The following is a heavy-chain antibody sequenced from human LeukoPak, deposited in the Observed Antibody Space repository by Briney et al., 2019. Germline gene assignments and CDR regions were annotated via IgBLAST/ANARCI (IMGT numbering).Heavy chain of an antibody. CDR3: ATDGHYGSGSSWAFDI. Sequence: RASVKVSCKASGGTFTSYAISWVRQASGQGLEWMGGIIPIFGTANYAQKFQGRVTITADESTSTAYMELSSLRSEDTAVYYCATDGHYGSGSSWAFDIWGQGTMVTVSS. D-gene: IGHD3-10*01. CDR2: IIPIFGTA. CDR1: GGTFTSYA. V-gene: IGHV1-69*13. J-gene: IGHJ3*02.